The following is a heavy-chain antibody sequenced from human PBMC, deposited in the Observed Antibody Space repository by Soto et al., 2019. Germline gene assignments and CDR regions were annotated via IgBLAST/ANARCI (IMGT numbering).Heavy chain of an antibody. D-gene: IGHD3-9*01. J-gene: IGHJ4*02. CDR3: ARGWSYDILTGYAY. CDR1: GGTLKSYA. V-gene: IGHV1-69*13. Sequence: SVKLACKACGGTLKSYAISWLRPAPGQGLEWMGGIIPIFGTANYAQKFQGRGTITADEATSTAYMELSSLRSEDAAVYYCARGWSYDILTGYAYWGQGPLVTVSS. CDR2: IIPIFGTA.